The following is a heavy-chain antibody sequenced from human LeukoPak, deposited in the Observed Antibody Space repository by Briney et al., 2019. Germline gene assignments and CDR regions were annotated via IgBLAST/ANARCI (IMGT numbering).Heavy chain of an antibody. CDR1: GGSISSYY. CDR2: IYYSGST. Sequence: SETLSLTCTVSGGSISSYYWSWIRQPPGKGLEWIGYIYYSGSTNYNPSLKSRVTISVDTSKNQFSLKLSSVTAADTAVYYCAREGSGSHPGYYWGQGTLVTVSS. D-gene: IGHD1-26*01. V-gene: IGHV4-59*01. CDR3: AREGSGSHPGYY. J-gene: IGHJ4*02.